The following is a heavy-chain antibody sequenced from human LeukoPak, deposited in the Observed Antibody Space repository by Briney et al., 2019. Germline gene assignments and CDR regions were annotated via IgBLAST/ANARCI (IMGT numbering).Heavy chain of an antibody. CDR3: ARPYYYDSSGSIYYYYYMDV. J-gene: IGHJ6*03. V-gene: IGHV3-21*01. Sequence: VGSLRLSCAASGFTFGSYSMNWVRQAPGKGLEWVSSISSSSSYIYYADSVKGRFTISRDNAKNSLYLQMNSLRTEDTAVYYCARPYYYDSSGSIYYYYYMDVWGKGTTVTVSS. D-gene: IGHD3-22*01. CDR1: GFTFGSYS. CDR2: ISSSSSYI.